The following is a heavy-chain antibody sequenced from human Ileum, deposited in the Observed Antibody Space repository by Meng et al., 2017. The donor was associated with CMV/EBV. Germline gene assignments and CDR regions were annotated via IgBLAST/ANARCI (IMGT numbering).Heavy chain of an antibody. D-gene: IGHD3-3*01. V-gene: IGHV3-30*19. Sequence: GGSLRLSCAASGFTFSSYGMHWVRQAPGKGLEWVAVISYDGSNKYYADSVKGRFTISRDNSKNTLYLQMNSLRAEDTAVYYCARARDGYYDFWSGYYNYWGQGTLVTVSS. CDR2: ISYDGSNK. CDR1: GFTFSSYG. J-gene: IGHJ4*02. CDR3: ARARDGYYDFWSGYYNY.